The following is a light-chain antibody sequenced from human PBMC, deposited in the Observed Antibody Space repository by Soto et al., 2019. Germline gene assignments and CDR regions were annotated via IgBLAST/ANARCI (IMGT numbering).Light chain of an antibody. J-gene: IGLJ1*01. CDR2: DVT. CDR3: SSYTDRKNLV. CDR1: SSDIGGYNS. Sequence: QSVVTQSPSASGSPGQSVTISCTGTSSDIGGYNSVSWYQQHPGKAPKVMIYDVTKRPSGVPDRFSGSKSGNTASLTVSALHAEDEADYYCSSYTDRKNLVFGTGTKLTVL. V-gene: IGLV2-8*01.